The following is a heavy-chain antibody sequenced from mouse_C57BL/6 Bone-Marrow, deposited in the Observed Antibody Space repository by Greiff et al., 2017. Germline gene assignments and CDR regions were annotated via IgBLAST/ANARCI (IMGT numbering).Heavy chain of an antibody. V-gene: IGHV14-4*01. Sequence: EVQLQQSGAELVRPGASVKLSCTASGFNIKDDYLHWVKQRPEQGLEWIGWIDPENGDTEYASKFQGKATITADTSSNTAYLQLSRLTSEDTAVYFCTTGNFDYWGQGTTLTVAS. CDR2: IDPENGDT. J-gene: IGHJ2*01. CDR3: TTGNFDY. CDR1: GFNIKDDY.